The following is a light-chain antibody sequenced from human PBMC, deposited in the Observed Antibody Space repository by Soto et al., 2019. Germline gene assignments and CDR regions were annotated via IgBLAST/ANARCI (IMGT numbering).Light chain of an antibody. V-gene: IGLV2-14*01. J-gene: IGLJ1*01. CDR1: GSDIGAYNY. CDR2: GVT. CDR3: SSFTTSYFYV. Sequence: QSVLTQPASVSGSPGQSITISCTGSGSDIGAYNYVSWYQQHPGKAPKLLIHGVTRRPSGVSSRFSASKSAYTASLTISGLQAAAEATYFCSSFTTSYFYVFGPGTKVTVL.